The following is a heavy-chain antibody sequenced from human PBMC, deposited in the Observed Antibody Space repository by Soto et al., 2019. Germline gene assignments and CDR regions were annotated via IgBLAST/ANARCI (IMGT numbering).Heavy chain of an antibody. V-gene: IGHV3-21*02. CDR3: ARDVYYYDSSAYWAY. CDR1: GFTFSSYS. D-gene: IGHD3-22*01. J-gene: IGHJ4*02. CDR2: ITGSSSYI. Sequence: EVQLVESGGGLVKPGGSLRLSCAASGFTFSSYSMNWVRQAPGKGLEWVSSITGSSSYIYYADSVKGRFTISRDNAKISLQLQMNTLRAEDTAVYYCARDVYYYDSSAYWAYWGQATLVTVSS.